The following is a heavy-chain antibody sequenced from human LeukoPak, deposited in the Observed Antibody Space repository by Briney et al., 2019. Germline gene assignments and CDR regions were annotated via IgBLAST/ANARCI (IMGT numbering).Heavy chain of an antibody. CDR3: ARGGAYYDSSGYYHGYFDY. CDR2: ISSSSSTI. Sequence: GGSLRLSCAASGFTFSSYSMNWVRQAPGKGLEWVSYISSSSSTIYYADSVKGRFTISRDNAKNSLYLQMNSLRAEDTAVYYCARGGAYYDSSGYYHGYFDYWGQGTLVTVSS. J-gene: IGHJ4*02. V-gene: IGHV3-48*01. D-gene: IGHD3-22*01. CDR1: GFTFSSYS.